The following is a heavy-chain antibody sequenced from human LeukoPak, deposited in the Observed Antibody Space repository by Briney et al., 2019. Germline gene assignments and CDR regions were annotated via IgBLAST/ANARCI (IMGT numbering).Heavy chain of an antibody. CDR2: IYYSGST. CDR1: GGSISSYY. CDR3: ARDHDSSGYGTLGYFDY. V-gene: IGHV4-59*01. J-gene: IGHJ4*02. Sequence: PSETLSLTCTVSGGSISSYYWSWIRQPPGKGLEWIGYIYYSGSTNYNPSLKSRVTISVDTSKNQFSLKLSSVTAADTAVYYCARDHDSSGYGTLGYFDYWGQGTLVTVSS. D-gene: IGHD3-22*01.